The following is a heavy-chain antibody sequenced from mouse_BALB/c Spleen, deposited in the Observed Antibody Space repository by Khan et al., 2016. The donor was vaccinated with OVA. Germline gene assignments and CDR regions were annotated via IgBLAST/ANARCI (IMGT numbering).Heavy chain of an antibody. CDR1: GYSITSGYA. CDR2: ISYSGGT. D-gene: IGHD1-1*01. Sequence: EVKLEVSGPGLVKPSQSLSLTCTVTGYSITSGYAWNWIRQFPGNKLEWMGYISYSGGTCYNPSLKSRISITRDTSKNQFFLQLNSVTTEDTATYYCARGNYYGYYFDYWGQGTPLTVSS. J-gene: IGHJ2*01. CDR3: ARGNYYGYYFDY. V-gene: IGHV3-2*02.